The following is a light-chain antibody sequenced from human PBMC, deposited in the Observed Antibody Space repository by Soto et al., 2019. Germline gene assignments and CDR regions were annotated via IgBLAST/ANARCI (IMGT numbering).Light chain of an antibody. Sequence: QSALTQPASVSGSPGQSITLSCTGTSSDVGGYNYVSWFQQYPGKAPKLTIYDVNNRPSGVSSRFSGSKSGNTASLTISGLQAEDEADYYCSSYTSISTVVFGGGTKLTVL. CDR1: SSDVGGYNY. CDR2: DVN. J-gene: IGLJ2*01. V-gene: IGLV2-14*01. CDR3: SSYTSISTVV.